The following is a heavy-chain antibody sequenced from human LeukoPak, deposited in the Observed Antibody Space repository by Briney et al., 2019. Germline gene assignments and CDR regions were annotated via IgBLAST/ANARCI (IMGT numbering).Heavy chain of an antibody. J-gene: IGHJ4*01. V-gene: IGHV3-9*01. D-gene: IGHD3-16*01. CDR2: IGWNGNNI. CDR1: GFTFDDYA. Sequence: PGRSLRLSCAASGFTFDDYAMHWVRQAPGKGLEWVSGIGWNGNNIGYAESVKGRFTMSRDNAKNSLSLQMNSLRVEDTALYYCAKGMGGGGPLDYWGHGTLVTVFS. CDR3: AKGMGGGGPLDY.